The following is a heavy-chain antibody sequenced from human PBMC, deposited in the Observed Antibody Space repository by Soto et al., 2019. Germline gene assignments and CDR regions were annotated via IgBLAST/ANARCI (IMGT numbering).Heavy chain of an antibody. V-gene: IGHV1-8*01. CDR2: MNPNSGNT. CDR3: ARQKITIFGVAHYGMDV. D-gene: IGHD3-3*01. CDR1: GYTFTSYD. J-gene: IGHJ6*02. Sequence: ASVKVSCKASGYTFTSYDINWVRQATGQGLERMGWMNPNSGNTGYAQKFQGRVTMTRNTSISTAYMELSSLRSEDTAVYYCARQKITIFGVAHYGMDVWGQGTTATVSS.